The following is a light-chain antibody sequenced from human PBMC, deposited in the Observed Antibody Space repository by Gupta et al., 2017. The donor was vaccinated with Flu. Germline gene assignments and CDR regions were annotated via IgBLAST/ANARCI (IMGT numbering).Light chain of an antibody. J-gene: IGLJ2*01. V-gene: IGLV3-19*01. CDR3: NSRDSTDNHQAV. Sequence: SSELTQDHAVSVSLVQTVRITCQGDSRSTSYASWYQQKPGQTPVLVIYAKNIRPSGIPDRFSGSSSGNTASLTITGAQAEDEDDYYCNSRDSTDNHQAVFGGGTKLTVL. CDR1: SRSTSY. CDR2: AKN.